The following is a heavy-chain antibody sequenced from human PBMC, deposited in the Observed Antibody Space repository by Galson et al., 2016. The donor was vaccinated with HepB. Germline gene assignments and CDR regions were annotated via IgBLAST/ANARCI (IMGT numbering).Heavy chain of an antibody. V-gene: IGHV4-39*07. CDR2: INHSGNT. CDR1: GDSISGTEYY. CDR3: ARGAVGYCSSPTCYNYYYGLDV. Sequence: ETLSLTCIVSGDSISGTEYYWGWIRQAPGRGLEWLGEINHSGNTNYDPSLTSRVTVSVDTSNNRFSLSLSSVTAADSGIYYCARGAVGYCSSPTCYNYYYGLDVWGQGTTVSVSS. D-gene: IGHD2-2*02. J-gene: IGHJ6*02.